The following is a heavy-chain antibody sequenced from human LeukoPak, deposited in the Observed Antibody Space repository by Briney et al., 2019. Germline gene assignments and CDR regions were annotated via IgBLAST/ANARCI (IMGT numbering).Heavy chain of an antibody. CDR2: IYISESA. V-gene: IGHV4-4*07. CDR3: ARGAYYYGSGSYFGLSH. Sequence: SETLSLTCTVSGDSINNYYWTWIRQPAGKGLEWIGRIYISESANYNPSLKSRVTMSVDTSKKQFSLKLSSVTAADTAVYFCARGAYYYGSGSYFGLSHWGQGTLVTVSS. D-gene: IGHD3-10*01. CDR1: GDSINNYY. J-gene: IGHJ4*02.